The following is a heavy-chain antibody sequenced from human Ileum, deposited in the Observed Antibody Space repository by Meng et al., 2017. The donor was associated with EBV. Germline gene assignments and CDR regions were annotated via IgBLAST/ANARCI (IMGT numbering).Heavy chain of an antibody. J-gene: IGHJ4*02. V-gene: IGHV7-4-1*02. CDR2: INTNTGNP. CDR1: GYTFTSYA. D-gene: IGHD2-2*01. Sequence: QVQLVQSGSELKKPXXSVKVSCTASGYTFTSYAMNWVRQAPGQGLEWMGWINTNTGNPTYAQGFTGRFVFSLDTSVSTAYLQISSLKAEDTAVYYCARETLGYCSSTSCYIGPPDYWGQGTLVTVSS. CDR3: ARETLGYCSSTSCYIGPPDY.